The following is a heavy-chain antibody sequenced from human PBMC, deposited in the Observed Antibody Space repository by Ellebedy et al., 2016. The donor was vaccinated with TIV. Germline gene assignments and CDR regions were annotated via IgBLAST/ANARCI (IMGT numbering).Heavy chain of an antibody. CDR3: VREIARGVDWFDS. J-gene: IGHJ5*01. V-gene: IGHV3-74*01. CDR2: IDSDGSSA. D-gene: IGHD3-10*01. Sequence: GESLKISXAASGFTFSSYWMHWVRHAPGKGLVWVSRIDSDGSSASYADSVKGRFTISRDNAKNTLYLQMNSLRVEDTAVYYCVREIARGVDWFDSWGQGTLVTVSS. CDR1: GFTFSSYW.